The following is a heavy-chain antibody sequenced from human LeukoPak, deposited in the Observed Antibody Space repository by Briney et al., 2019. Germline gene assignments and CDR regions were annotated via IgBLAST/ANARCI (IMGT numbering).Heavy chain of an antibody. CDR1: GFTFSSYS. D-gene: IGHD3-16*01. CDR2: INQNGNVN. Sequence: GSLRLSCAASGFTFSSYSMNWARQAPGKGLEWVASINQNGNVNYYVDSVKGRFTISRDNAKNSLYLQMSNLRAEDTAVYFCARGGGLDVWGQGATVTVSS. V-gene: IGHV3-7*03. J-gene: IGHJ6*02. CDR3: ARGGGLDV.